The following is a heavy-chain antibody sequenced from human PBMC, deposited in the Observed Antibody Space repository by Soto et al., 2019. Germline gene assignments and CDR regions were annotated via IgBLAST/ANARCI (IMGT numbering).Heavy chain of an antibody. CDR1: GGSISSGDYY. V-gene: IGHV4-30-4*01. Sequence: SETLSLTCTVSGGSISSGDYYWSWIRQPPGKGLEWIGYIYYSGSTYYNPSLKSRVTISVDTSKNQFSLKLSSVTAADTAVYYCARAVARPDCFDSCGQGILVTLSS. CDR3: ARAVARPDCFDS. CDR2: IYYSGST. D-gene: IGHD6-19*01. J-gene: IGHJ5*01.